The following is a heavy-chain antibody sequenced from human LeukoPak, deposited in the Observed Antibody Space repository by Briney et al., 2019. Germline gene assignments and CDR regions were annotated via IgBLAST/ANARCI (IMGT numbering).Heavy chain of an antibody. CDR1: RFIFSSYS. CDR2: ISSSSSYI. Sequence: GGSLRLSCAASRFIFSSYSMTWVRQAPGKGLEWVSSISSSSSYIYYADSMKGRFTISRDNAKNSLYLQMNSLRAEDTAVYYCAHSSGYAYGLDYWGQGTLVTVSS. CDR3: AHSSGYAYGLDY. J-gene: IGHJ4*02. D-gene: IGHD5-18*01. V-gene: IGHV3-21*01.